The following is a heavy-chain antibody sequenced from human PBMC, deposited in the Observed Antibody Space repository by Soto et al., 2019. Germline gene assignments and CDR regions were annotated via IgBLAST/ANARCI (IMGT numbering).Heavy chain of an antibody. CDR3: AKDAGGYNYDYPVY. CDR2: ISEDGSNK. Sequence: QVQLVESGGGVVQPGRSLRLSCAASGFTFSSYGIHWVRQAPGKGLEWVAVISEDGSNKYYADSVKGRFTISRDNSKNTLYLQMNSMRAEDTAVYYCAKDAGGYNYDYPVYWGQGTLVTVSS. J-gene: IGHJ4*02. V-gene: IGHV3-30*18. D-gene: IGHD5-18*01. CDR1: GFTFSSYG.